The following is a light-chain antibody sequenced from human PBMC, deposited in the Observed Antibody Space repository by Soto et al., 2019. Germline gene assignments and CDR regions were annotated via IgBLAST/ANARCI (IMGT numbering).Light chain of an antibody. V-gene: IGKV3-20*01. J-gene: IGKJ4*01. CDR1: QSVSTSY. CDR3: QQYGSFPLT. Sequence: ENVLTQSPGTLSLSPGEGATLSCRASQSVSTSYLAWYQQKRGQAPRLLIYGTSSSATGIPDRFSGSGSGKDFTLTISRLEHEDSAVYYCQQYGSFPLTFGGGTKVEI. CDR2: GTS.